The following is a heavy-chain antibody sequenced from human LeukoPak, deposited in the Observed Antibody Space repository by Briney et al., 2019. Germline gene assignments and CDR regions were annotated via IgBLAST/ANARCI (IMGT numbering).Heavy chain of an antibody. D-gene: IGHD2-2*02. J-gene: IGHJ5*02. V-gene: IGHV1-8*03. CDR2: MSPNSGNT. CDR3: ARYCSSTSCYNRGYNWFDP. CDR1: GYTFTSYD. Sequence: ASVKVSCKASGYTFTSYDINWVRQATGQGLEWMGWMSPNSGNTGYAQKFQGRVTITRNTSISTAYMELSSLRSEDTAVYYCARYCSSTSCYNRGYNWFDPWGQGTLVTVSS.